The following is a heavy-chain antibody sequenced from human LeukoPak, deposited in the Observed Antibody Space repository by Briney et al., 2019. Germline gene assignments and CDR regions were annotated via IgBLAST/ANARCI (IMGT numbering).Heavy chain of an antibody. J-gene: IGHJ3*02. Sequence: GGSLRLSCAASGFTFSSYGMHWVRQAPGKGLEWVAVISYDGSNKYYADSVKGRFTISRDNSKNTLYLQMNSLRAADTAVYYCAKDCEVGDSHLDIWGQGTMVTVSS. CDR1: GFTFSSYG. CDR2: ISYDGSNK. V-gene: IGHV3-30*18. CDR3: AKDCEVGDSHLDI.